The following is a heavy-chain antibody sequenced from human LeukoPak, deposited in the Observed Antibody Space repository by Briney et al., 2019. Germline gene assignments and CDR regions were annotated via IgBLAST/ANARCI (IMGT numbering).Heavy chain of an antibody. Sequence: SETLSLTCTVSGGSISSYYWSWIRQPAGKGLEWIGRIYTSGSTNYNPSLKSRVTMSVDTSKNQFSLKLSSVTAADTAVYYCARFGRYYDSSGYDDAFDIWGQGTMVTVSS. J-gene: IGHJ3*02. V-gene: IGHV4-4*07. D-gene: IGHD3-22*01. CDR1: GGSISSYY. CDR3: ARFGRYYDSSGYDDAFDI. CDR2: IYTSGST.